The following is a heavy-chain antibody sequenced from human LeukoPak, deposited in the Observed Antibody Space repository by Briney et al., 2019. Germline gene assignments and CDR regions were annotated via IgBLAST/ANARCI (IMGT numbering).Heavy chain of an antibody. CDR1: GGTFSSYA. CDR3: ARDAAPTIFGVVTLDY. J-gene: IGHJ4*02. V-gene: IGHV1-69*19. D-gene: IGHD3-3*01. CDR2: IIPIFGTA. Sequence: SVKVSCKASGGTFSSYAISWVRQAPGQGLEWMGGIIPIFGTANYAQKFQGRVTITADDSTSTAYMELSSLRSEDTAVYYCARDAAPTIFGVVTLDYWGQGTLVTVSS.